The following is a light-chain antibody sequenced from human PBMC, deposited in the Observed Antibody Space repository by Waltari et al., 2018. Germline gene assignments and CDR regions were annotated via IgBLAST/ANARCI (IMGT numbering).Light chain of an antibody. J-gene: IGLJ2*01. Sequence: QSVLTQPPSVSGAPGQRVTISCTGSSSNIGAGYDVHWYQQLQGSAPKPLTYGDINRPSGVPDRAAGCECGTCARTAITVLQAEGESVYDCQAYDSGLSGVRFRGGTKLPVL. V-gene: IGLV1-40*01. CDR3: QAYDSGLSGVR. CDR1: SSNIGAGYD. CDR2: GDI.